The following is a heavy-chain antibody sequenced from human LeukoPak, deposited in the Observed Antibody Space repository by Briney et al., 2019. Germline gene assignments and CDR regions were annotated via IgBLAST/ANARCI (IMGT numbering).Heavy chain of an antibody. CDR1: GDSVSSNSAA. V-gene: IGHV6-1*01. Sequence: SQTLSLTCAISGDSVSSNSAAWNWIRQSPSRGLEWLGRTYYRSKWYNDYAVSVKSRITINPDTSKNQFSLQLNSVTPEDTAVYYCARVEGYYYDSSGNFDYWGQGTLVTVSS. CDR2: TYYRSKWYN. CDR3: ARVEGYYYDSSGNFDY. D-gene: IGHD3-22*01. J-gene: IGHJ4*02.